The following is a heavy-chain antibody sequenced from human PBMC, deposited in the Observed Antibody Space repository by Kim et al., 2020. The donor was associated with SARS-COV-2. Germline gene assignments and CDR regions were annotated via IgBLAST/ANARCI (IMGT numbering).Heavy chain of an antibody. CDR3: AKDEYDILTLTIGWAFDI. CDR2: VSGDGGIT. J-gene: IGHJ3*02. V-gene: IGHV3-23*01. Sequence: EWVSAVSGDGGITYYEDSVKGRFTISRGNSKNTLYLQMISLRAEDTAVYYWAKDEYDILTLTIGWAFDIWGQGTMVTVSS. D-gene: IGHD3-9*01.